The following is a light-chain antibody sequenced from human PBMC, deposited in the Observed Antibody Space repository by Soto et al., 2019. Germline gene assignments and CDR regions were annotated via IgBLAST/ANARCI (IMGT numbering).Light chain of an antibody. V-gene: IGLV2-14*01. Sequence: QSVLTQPASVSGSPGQSLTFSCTGTSIDIAPYNYVSWYQQHPGKAPKLIIYEVSYRPSGISNRFSGSKSGNTASLTISGLQAKDEADYYCSSYTSSTNYVFGTGTKVTVL. CDR2: EVS. CDR1: SIDIAPYNY. CDR3: SSYTSSTNYV. J-gene: IGLJ1*01.